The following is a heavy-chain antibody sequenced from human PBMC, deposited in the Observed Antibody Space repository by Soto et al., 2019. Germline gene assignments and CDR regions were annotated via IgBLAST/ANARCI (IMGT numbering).Heavy chain of an antibody. V-gene: IGHV1-69*13. CDR2: IIPIFGTA. J-gene: IGHJ4*02. D-gene: IGHD3-22*01. CDR3: ARNTYYYDSSGYYTFGGSFDY. Sequence: GASVKVSCKASGGTFSSYAISWVRQAPGQGLEWMGGIIPIFGTANYAQKFQGRVTITADESTSTAYMELSSLRSKDTAVYYCARNTYYYDSSGYYTFGGSFDYWGQGTLVTVSS. CDR1: GGTFSSYA.